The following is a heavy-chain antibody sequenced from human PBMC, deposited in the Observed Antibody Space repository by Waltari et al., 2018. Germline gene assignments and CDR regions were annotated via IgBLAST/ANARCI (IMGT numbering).Heavy chain of an antibody. CDR3: AREGATVVTRDAFDI. CDR2: INHSGST. J-gene: IGHJ3*02. D-gene: IGHD4-17*01. CDR1: GGSFSGYY. Sequence: QVQLQQWGAGLLKPSETLSLTCAVDGGSFSGYYWSWIRQPPGKGLEWMGEINHSGSTNYNPSLKSRVTISVDTSKNQFSLKLSSVTAADTAVYYCAREGATVVTRDAFDIWGQGTMVTVSS. V-gene: IGHV4-34*01.